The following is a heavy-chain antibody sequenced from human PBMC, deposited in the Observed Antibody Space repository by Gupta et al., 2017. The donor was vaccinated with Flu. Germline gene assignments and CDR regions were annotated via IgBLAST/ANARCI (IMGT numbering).Heavy chain of an antibody. J-gene: IGHJ6*02. V-gene: IGHV1-8*01. CDR3: ARDYSDYLTYYSGMDV. D-gene: IGHD4-17*01. Sequence: KWVRQAAGQGPEWMGWINPNSGNTGCAQKFQGRVSMTRNTSISTAYMELSNLKSDDTAVDYCARDYSDYLTYYSGMDVWGQGTTVIVSS. CDR2: INPNSGNT.